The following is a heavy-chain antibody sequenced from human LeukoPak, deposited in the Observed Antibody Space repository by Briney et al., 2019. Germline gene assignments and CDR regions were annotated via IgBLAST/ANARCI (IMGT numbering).Heavy chain of an antibody. V-gene: IGHV3-15*01. Sequence: GGSLRLSSVVSRFPFSNAWMNWVRQAPGKGLECVGSIKSISDGDTTDYAAPVKGRFTISRDDSKSTLYLQMHRLRTEDTAVYYGTTLWLGPAHWGQGTLVTVSS. CDR2: IKSISDGDTT. D-gene: IGHD3-10*01. J-gene: IGHJ4*02. CDR1: RFPFSNAW. CDR3: TTLWLGPAH.